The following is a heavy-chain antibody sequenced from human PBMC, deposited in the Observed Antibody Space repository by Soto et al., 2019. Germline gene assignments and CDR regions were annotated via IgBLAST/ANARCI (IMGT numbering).Heavy chain of an antibody. CDR2: ISGYNGNT. CDR1: GYSYSSFG. Sequence: QVQLVQSGVEVKKPGASVKVSCKASGYSYSSFGVSWVRQAPGHGLEWMGWISGYNGNTNYAEILQASVTMTTDTSESTAYMELRSLISDYTAVYYCARDTRNYFDYWGQGTLVTVS. V-gene: IGHV1-18*01. J-gene: IGHJ4*02. D-gene: IGHD2-2*01. CDR3: ARDTRNYFDY.